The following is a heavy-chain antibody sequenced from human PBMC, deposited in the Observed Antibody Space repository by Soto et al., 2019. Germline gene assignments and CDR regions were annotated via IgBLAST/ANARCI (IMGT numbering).Heavy chain of an antibody. V-gene: IGHV1-3*01. D-gene: IGHD1-26*01. CDR3: VTDGRCSRF. J-gene: IGHJ4*02. CDR1: GCTFAISA. Sequence: ASVKVSWKAWGCTFAISAMHCVRQAPGERPEWMGWINAGTGRAEYSQNFQDRVTITSDTSATTAYMELNSLSFEDTAVYYCVTDGRCSRFWGEALLVTVPP. CDR2: INAGTGRA.